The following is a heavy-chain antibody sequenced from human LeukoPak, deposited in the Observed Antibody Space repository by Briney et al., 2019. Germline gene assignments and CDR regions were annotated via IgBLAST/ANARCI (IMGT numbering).Heavy chain of an antibody. CDR2: IGNTEA. J-gene: IGHJ4*02. CDR1: GFPFETNA. V-gene: IGHV3-23*01. CDR3: AKDWIQFNRVFDCFDS. D-gene: IGHD5-18*01. Sequence: GGSLRLSCATSGFPFETNAMSWVRQAPGKGLEWVATIGNTEAFYADSVTGRFTISRDNSKNTVNLQMNRLRVEDTAIYYCAKDWIQFNRVFDCFDSWGQGTLVTVSS.